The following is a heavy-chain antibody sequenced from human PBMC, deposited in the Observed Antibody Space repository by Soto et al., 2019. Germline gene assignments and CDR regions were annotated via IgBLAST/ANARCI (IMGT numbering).Heavy chain of an antibody. CDR3: VRENYYYGMDV. V-gene: IGHV3-66*01. CDR2: INNAGST. CDR1: GFDAIVNF. Sequence: PGGSLRLSCAASGFDAIVNFMTWVRQAPGRGLEWVSTINNAGSTFYADSVKGRFTISGDNSKNTLYLQMNSLRVEDTAMYYCVRENYYYGMDVWGQGTAVTVSS. J-gene: IGHJ6*02.